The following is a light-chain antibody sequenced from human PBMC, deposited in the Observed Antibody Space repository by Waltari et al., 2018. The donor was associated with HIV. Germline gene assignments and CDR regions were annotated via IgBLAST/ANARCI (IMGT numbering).Light chain of an antibody. V-gene: IGLV1-47*01. J-gene: IGLJ3*02. CDR3: DAWDNSLSGRV. Sequence: QSVLTQPPSASGTPGQRVTISCSGSRSNIGNNDVYWFQHLPGTAPTLLIYRNKQRPSGVPDRFTGSKSGTSASLAISGLRSEDEADYYCDAWDNSLSGRVFGGGTKLTVL. CDR1: RSNIGNND. CDR2: RNK.